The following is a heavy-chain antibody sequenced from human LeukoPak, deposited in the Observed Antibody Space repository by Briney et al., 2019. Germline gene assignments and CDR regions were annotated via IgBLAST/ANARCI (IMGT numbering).Heavy chain of an antibody. D-gene: IGHD6-13*01. CDR2: ISGSGGST. CDR1: GFTFSDYA. J-gene: IGHJ4*02. V-gene: IGHV3-23*01. CDR3: AKGSSSWYSLFDY. Sequence: GGSLRLSCAASGFTFSDYAMTWVRQDPGKGLEWISTISGSGGSTYYADSVEGRFTISRDNSKTTLYLQMNSLRVEDTAVYYCAKGSSSWYSLFDYWGQGTLVTVSS.